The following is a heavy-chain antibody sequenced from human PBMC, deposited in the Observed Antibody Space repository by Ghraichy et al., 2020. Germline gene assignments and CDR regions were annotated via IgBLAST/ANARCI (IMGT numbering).Heavy chain of an antibody. Sequence: SETLSLTCAVSGYSISSGYYWGWIRQPPGKGLEWIGSIYHSGSTYYNPSLKSRVTISVDTSKNQFSLKLSSVTAADTAVYYCARRSPSGGWYSPFDYWGQRTLVTVSS. V-gene: IGHV4-38-2*01. CDR3: ARRSPSGGWYSPFDY. CDR1: GYSISSGYY. CDR2: IYHSGST. J-gene: IGHJ4*02. D-gene: IGHD6-19*01.